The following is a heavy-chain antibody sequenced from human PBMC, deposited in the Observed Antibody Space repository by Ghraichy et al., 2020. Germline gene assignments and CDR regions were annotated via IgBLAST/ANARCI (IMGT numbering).Heavy chain of an antibody. J-gene: IGHJ5*02. CDR2: ITPIFGTP. D-gene: IGHD3-10*01. CDR3: ASPKYISGSYYSQRPFDL. CDR1: GGIFSSNT. V-gene: IGHV1-69*06. Sequence: SVKVSCKASGGIFSSNTFSWVRQAPGQGLEWVGGITPIFGTPNYAQKFQGRVTITADKSMSTAYMEVSSLRSEDTAVYYCASPKYISGSYYSQRPFDLWGQGTLVTVSS.